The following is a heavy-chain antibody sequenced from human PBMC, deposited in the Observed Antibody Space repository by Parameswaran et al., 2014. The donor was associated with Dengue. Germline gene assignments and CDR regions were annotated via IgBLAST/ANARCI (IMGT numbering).Heavy chain of an antibody. Sequence: WVRQAPGQGLEWMGGIIPIFGTTNYAQKFQGRVTITADESTNTAFMELSSLRSEDTAVYYCARDLPGADDAFDIWGQGTMVTVSS. CDR3: ARDLPGADDAFDI. CDR2: IIPIFGTT. V-gene: IGHV1-69*01. D-gene: IGHD3-10*01. J-gene: IGHJ3*02.